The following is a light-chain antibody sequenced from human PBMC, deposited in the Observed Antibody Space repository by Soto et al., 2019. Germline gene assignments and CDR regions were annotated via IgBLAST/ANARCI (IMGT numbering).Light chain of an antibody. CDR1: KNINMY. CDR2: AAS. J-gene: IGKJ1*01. CDR3: QQSFSTTWT. V-gene: IGKV1-39*01. Sequence: DLQMTQSPSALSASVDDTVTITCRASKNINMYLNWDQQNPGKAPKLLLYAASSLQSGVPPRFSDSGYGKDFSLTISGLQPEDFATYYCQQSFSTTWTFGQGTRV.